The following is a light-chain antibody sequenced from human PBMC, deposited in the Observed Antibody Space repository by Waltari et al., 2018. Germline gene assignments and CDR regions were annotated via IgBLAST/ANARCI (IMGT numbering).Light chain of an antibody. CDR1: SSDIGGYDH. J-gene: IGLJ3*02. CDR3: SSYVGNINLRV. V-gene: IGLV2-8*01. CDR2: DVN. Sequence: QSALTQPPSASGAPGQSVSISCPGTSSDIGGYDHVSWYQQYPGKAPTLIIYDVNQRPSGVSGRFSGSKSGNRASLTVSGLQAEDEAVYFCSSYVGNINLRVFGGGTQLTVL.